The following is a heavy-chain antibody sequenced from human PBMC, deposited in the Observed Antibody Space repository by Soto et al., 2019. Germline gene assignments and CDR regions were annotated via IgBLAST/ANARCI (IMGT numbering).Heavy chain of an antibody. D-gene: IGHD5-12*01. CDR1: GFTFDDFV. CDR2: INWNSVSI. Sequence: EVQLVESGGDLVQPGRSLRLSCVASGFTFDDFVMHWVRQAPGKGLEWVSGINWNSVSIGYADSVKGRFTISRDNAKNSLYLQMNSVRAEDTALYYCVRRGYSGYKEGFDFRGQGTLVTVSP. CDR3: VRRGYSGYKEGFDF. V-gene: IGHV3-9*01. J-gene: IGHJ4*02.